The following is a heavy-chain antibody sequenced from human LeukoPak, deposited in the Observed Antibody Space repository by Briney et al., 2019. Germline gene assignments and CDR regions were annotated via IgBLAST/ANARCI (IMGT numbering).Heavy chain of an antibody. Sequence: GASVKVSCKASGYTFTSYGISWVRQAPGQGLEWMGGIIPIFGTANYAQKFQGRVTITTDESTSTAYMELSSLRSEDTTVYYCARGARSGSQHYAAYYYYMDVWGKGTTVTVSS. V-gene: IGHV1-69*05. CDR2: IIPIFGTA. CDR1: GYTFTSYG. J-gene: IGHJ6*03. CDR3: ARGARSGSQHYAAYYYYMDV. D-gene: IGHD3-10*01.